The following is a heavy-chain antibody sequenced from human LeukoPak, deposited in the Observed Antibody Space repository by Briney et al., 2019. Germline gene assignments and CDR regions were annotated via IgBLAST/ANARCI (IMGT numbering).Heavy chain of an antibody. CDR2: IYTSGST. CDR3: ARRYYYDSSGYFANAFDI. J-gene: IGHJ3*02. CDR1: GGSISSYY. D-gene: IGHD3-22*01. V-gene: IGHV4-4*07. Sequence: SGTLSLTCTVSGGSISSYYWSWIRQPAGKGLEWIGRIYTSGSTNYNPSLKSRVTMSVDTSKNQFSLKLSSVTAADTAVYYCARRYYYDSSGYFANAFDIWGQGTMVTVSS.